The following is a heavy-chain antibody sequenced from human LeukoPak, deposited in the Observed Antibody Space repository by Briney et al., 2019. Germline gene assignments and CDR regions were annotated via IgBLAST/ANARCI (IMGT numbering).Heavy chain of an antibody. J-gene: IGHJ4*02. V-gene: IGHV3-11*04. Sequence: PGGSLRLSCAASGFTFSDYYMSWIRQAPGKGLEWVSYISSSGSTIYHADSVQGRFSISRDNSKNTLYLQMDSLRAEDTALYYCARIGYSTSWANFDYWGQGTLVTVSS. CDR2: ISSSGSTI. CDR3: ARIGYSTSWANFDY. D-gene: IGHD6-13*01. CDR1: GFTFSDYY.